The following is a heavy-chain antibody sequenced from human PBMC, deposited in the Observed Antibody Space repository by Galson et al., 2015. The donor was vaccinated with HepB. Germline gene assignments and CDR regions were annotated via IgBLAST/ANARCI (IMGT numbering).Heavy chain of an antibody. D-gene: IGHD6-6*01. J-gene: IGHJ3*02. Sequence: SVKVSCKASGYTFIDYYINWVRQAPGQGLEGMGWINPTTGDTNYAQKFQGRVTMTRDTSTSTVYMELSSLRSEDTAVYYCARGQYSPGIWGQGTMVTVSS. CDR1: GYTFIDYY. CDR2: INPTTGDT. CDR3: ARGQYSPGI. V-gene: IGHV1-2*02.